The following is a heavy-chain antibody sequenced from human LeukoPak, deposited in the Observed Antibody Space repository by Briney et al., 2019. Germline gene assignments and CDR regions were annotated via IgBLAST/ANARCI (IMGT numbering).Heavy chain of an antibody. CDR1: GYTFTSYG. D-gene: IGHD3-22*01. J-gene: IGHJ3*02. V-gene: IGHV1-24*01. CDR2: FDPEDGET. CDR3: ANSSPGDYYDSSGYYLAFDI. Sequence: ASVKVSCKASGYTFTSYGISWVRQAPGKGLEWMGGFDPEDGETIYAQKFQGRVTMTEDTSTDTAYMELSSLRSEDTAVYYCANSSPGDYYDSSGYYLAFDIWGQGTMVTVSS.